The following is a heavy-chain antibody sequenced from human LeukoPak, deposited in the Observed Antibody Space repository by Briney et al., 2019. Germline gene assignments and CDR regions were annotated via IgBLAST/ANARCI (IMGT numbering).Heavy chain of an antibody. Sequence: SETLSLTCTVSGGSISSYYWSWIRQPPGKGLEWIGYIYYSGSTNYNPSLKSRVTISVDTSKNQFSLKLSSVTAADTAVYYCARDHYYDGSGPNYYMDVWGKGTTVTVSS. J-gene: IGHJ6*03. D-gene: IGHD3-22*01. CDR2: IYYSGST. CDR3: ARDHYYDGSGPNYYMDV. V-gene: IGHV4-59*01. CDR1: GGSISSYY.